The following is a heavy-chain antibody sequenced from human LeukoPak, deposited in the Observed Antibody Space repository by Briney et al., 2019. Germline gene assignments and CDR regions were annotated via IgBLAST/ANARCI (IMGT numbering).Heavy chain of an antibody. CDR2: ISYDGSNK. J-gene: IGHJ6*02. Sequence: PGGSLRLSCAASGFTFSSYAMHWVRQAPGKGLEWVAVISYDGSNKYYADSVKGRFTIPRDNSKNTLYLQMNSLRAEDTAVYYCARISMPYYYYGMDVWGQGTTVTVSS. CDR1: GFTFSSYA. V-gene: IGHV3-30-3*01. CDR3: ARISMPYYYYGMDV. D-gene: IGHD2-2*01.